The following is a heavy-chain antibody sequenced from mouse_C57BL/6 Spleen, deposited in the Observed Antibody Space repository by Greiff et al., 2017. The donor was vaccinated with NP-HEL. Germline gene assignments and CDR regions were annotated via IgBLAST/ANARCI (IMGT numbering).Heavy chain of an antibody. CDR3: ARNYYGYDVGYFDV. J-gene: IGHJ1*03. D-gene: IGHD2-2*01. Sequence: QVQLKESGAELARPGASVKLSCKASGYTFTSYGISWVKQRTGQGLEWIGEIYPRSGNTYYNEKFKGKATLTADKSSSTAYMELRSLTSEDSAVYFCARNYYGYDVGYFDVWGTGTTVTVSS. CDR2: IYPRSGNT. V-gene: IGHV1-81*01. CDR1: GYTFTSYG.